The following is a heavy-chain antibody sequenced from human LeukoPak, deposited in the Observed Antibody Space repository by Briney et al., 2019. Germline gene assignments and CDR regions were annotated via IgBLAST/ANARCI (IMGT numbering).Heavy chain of an antibody. CDR2: IKSKTDGGTT. CDR3: TTDKYSGSYYRGIFDY. Sequence: PGGSLRLSCAASDFTFTNAWMSWVRQAPGKGLEWVGRIKSKTDGGTTDYAAPVKGRFTISRDDSKTTLHLQMNSLKTEDTAVYYCTTDKYSGSYYRGIFDYWGQGTLVTVSS. CDR1: DFTFTNAW. D-gene: IGHD1-26*01. V-gene: IGHV3-15*07. J-gene: IGHJ4*02.